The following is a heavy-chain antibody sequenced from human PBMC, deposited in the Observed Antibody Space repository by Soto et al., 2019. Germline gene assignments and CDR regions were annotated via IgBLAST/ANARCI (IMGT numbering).Heavy chain of an antibody. CDR2: MNPNSGNT. CDR1: GYTFTSYY. V-gene: IGHV1-8*01. Sequence: ASVKVACKASGYTFTSYYINWVRQATGQGLEWMGWMNPNSGNTGYAQKFQGRVTMTRNTSISTAYMELSSLRSEDTAVYYCARNMGDYIWGSYHLYNWFDPWGQGTLVTVS. D-gene: IGHD3-16*02. CDR3: ARNMGDYIWGSYHLYNWFDP. J-gene: IGHJ5*02.